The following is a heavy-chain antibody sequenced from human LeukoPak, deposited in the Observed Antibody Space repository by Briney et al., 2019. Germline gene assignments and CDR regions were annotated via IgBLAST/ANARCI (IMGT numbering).Heavy chain of an antibody. D-gene: IGHD3-22*01. CDR2: ISSSGSTI. J-gene: IGHJ4*02. Sequence: GGSLRLSCAASGFTFSSYEMNWVRQAPGKGLEWVSYISSSGSTIYYADSVKGRFTISRDNAQNSLDLQMHSLRAEDTAVYYCARLGNYYDSSGSQSLFDFWGQGTLVTVSS. CDR1: GFTFSSYE. V-gene: IGHV3-48*03. CDR3: ARLGNYYDSSGSQSLFDF.